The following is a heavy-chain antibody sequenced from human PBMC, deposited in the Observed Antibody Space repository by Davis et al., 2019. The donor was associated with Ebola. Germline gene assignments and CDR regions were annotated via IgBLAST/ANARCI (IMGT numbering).Heavy chain of an antibody. J-gene: IGHJ4*02. CDR3: ARAGGGRGVDY. D-gene: IGHD3-10*01. V-gene: IGHV4-59*08. CDR2: IYYSGST. Sequence: PSETLSLTCTVSGGSISSYYWSWIRQPPGKGLEWIGYIYYSGSTNYNPSLKSRVTISVDTSKNQFSLKLSSVTAADTDVYYCARAGGGRGVDYWGQGTLVTVSS. CDR1: GGSISSYY.